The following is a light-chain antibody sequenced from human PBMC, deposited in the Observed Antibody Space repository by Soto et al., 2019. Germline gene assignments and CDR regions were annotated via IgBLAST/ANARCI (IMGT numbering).Light chain of an antibody. CDR3: QQSYTTPLT. Sequence: DIQMTQSPSSLSAPVGDRVTITCRASQSIVSSLNWYQQKPGEAPKLLIYAASSLQSGVPSRFSGSGAGTDFTLTISSLQPEDFATYYCQQSYTTPLTFGGGTKVEIK. J-gene: IGKJ4*01. CDR2: AAS. V-gene: IGKV1-39*01. CDR1: QSIVSS.